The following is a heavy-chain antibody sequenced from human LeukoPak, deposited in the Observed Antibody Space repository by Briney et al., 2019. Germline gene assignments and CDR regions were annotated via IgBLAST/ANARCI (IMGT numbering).Heavy chain of an antibody. CDR3: ARDGIAAVDFDY. CDR1: GFTFSAFW. J-gene: IGHJ4*02. V-gene: IGHV3-74*01. D-gene: IGHD6-13*01. CDR2: INRDDSRT. Sequence: PGGSLRLSCAASGFTFSAFWMHWVRQAPGKGLVWVSRINRDDSRTTYADSVKGRFTISRDNAKNTLYLQMNSLRAEDTAVYYCARDGIAAVDFDYWGQGILVTVSS.